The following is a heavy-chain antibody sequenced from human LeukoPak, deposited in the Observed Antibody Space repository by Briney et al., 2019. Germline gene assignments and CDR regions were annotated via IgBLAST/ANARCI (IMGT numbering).Heavy chain of an antibody. Sequence: PGGSLRLSCAASGFTFSSYAMNWVRQAPGKGLEWVSGITISGDKTYYADSVKGRFTISRDNSKDTLYLQMNSLRDEDTAVYCCAKLNSASYSYDAFDIWGQGTVVTVSS. CDR3: AKLNSASYSYDAFDI. D-gene: IGHD1-26*01. CDR1: GFTFSSYA. CDR2: ITISGDKT. J-gene: IGHJ3*02. V-gene: IGHV3-23*01.